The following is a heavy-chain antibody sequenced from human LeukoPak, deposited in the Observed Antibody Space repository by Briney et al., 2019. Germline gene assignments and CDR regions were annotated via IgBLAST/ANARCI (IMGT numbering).Heavy chain of an antibody. CDR1: GFTFSRHT. CDR2: ISAVSTYT. Sequence: LGGSLRLSCATSGFTFSRHTIHLVRQAPGKGLEWVSSISAVSTYTYYAESVKSRFTISRDNVEKAAYVELSSLTAHDTAIYYCARGGIESRPVYYYYMDVWGKGTTVTVSS. D-gene: IGHD6-13*01. J-gene: IGHJ6*03. V-gene: IGHV3-21*01. CDR3: ARGGIESRPVYYYYMDV.